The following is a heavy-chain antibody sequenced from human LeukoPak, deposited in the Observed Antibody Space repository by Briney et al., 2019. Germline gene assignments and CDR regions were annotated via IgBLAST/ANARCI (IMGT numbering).Heavy chain of an antibody. CDR2: IYYSGST. D-gene: IGHD3-10*01. J-gene: IGHJ3*02. V-gene: IGHV4-59*08. CDR1: GGSISSYY. Sequence: PSETLSLTCTVSGGSISSYYWSWIRQPPGKGLEWIGYIYYSGSTNYNPSLKSRVTISVDTSKNQFSLKLSSVTAADTAVYYCARHGGPYYYGSGTRRRSEKSDAFDIWGQGTMVTVSS. CDR3: ARHGGPYYYGSGTRRRSEKSDAFDI.